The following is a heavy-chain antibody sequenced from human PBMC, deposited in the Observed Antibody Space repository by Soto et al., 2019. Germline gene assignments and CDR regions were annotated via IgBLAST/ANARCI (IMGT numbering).Heavy chain of an antibody. Sequence: ETLSLTCTVSGGSISSYFWSWIRQPPGKGLEWIGYIFYSGSTDSNPSLKSRVTISLDTSKNQFSLKLSSVTAADTAVYYCARVYDFWSGYYWFDTWGQGTLVTVSS. CDR3: ARVYDFWSGYYWFDT. V-gene: IGHV4-59*01. CDR2: IFYSGST. J-gene: IGHJ5*02. D-gene: IGHD3-3*01. CDR1: GGSISSYF.